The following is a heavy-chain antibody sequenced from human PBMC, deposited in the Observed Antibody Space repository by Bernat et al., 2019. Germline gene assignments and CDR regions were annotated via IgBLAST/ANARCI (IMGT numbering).Heavy chain of an antibody. Sequence: EVQLVESGGGLVKPGGSLRLSCAASGFTFSTAWMTWVRQAPGEGLEWVGRVKSKTDGGNSDYAAPVKGRFTISRDDSKNTLYLQMNGLKTEDTAVYYCTPEGYMYGYHSMHYWGQGALVTVSS. D-gene: IGHD5-18*01. CDR2: VKSKTDGGNS. V-gene: IGHV3-15*01. CDR1: GFTFSTAW. CDR3: TPEGYMYGYHSMHY. J-gene: IGHJ4*02.